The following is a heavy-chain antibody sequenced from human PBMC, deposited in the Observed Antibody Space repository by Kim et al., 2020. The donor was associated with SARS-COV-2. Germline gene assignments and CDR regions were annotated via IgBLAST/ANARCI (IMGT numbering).Heavy chain of an antibody. V-gene: IGHV4-39*01. J-gene: IGHJ4*02. CDR2: IYYSGST. CDR3: ARLILGHPREN. CDR1: GGSISSSSDD. Sequence: SETLSLTCTVSGGSISSSSDDWWGGRRTAGKGLEWIGSIYYSGSTYYNPSLKSRVTISVDTSKNQFSLKLSSVTAADTAVYYCARLILGHPRENWGQGTLVTVSS. D-gene: IGHD7-27*01.